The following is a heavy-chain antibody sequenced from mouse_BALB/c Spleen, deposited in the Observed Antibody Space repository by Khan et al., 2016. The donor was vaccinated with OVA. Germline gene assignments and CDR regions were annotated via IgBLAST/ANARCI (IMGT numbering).Heavy chain of an antibody. CDR3: ARKDYYDYDPFPY. CDR1: GYSITSEYA. D-gene: IGHD2-4*01. V-gene: IGHV3-2*02. J-gene: IGHJ3*01. CDR2: INYSGNT. Sequence: VQLKQSGPGLVKPSQSLSLTCTVTGYSITSEYAWNWIRQFPGNKLEWMGYINYSGNTRFHPSLKSRTSIPRDTSKNQFFLQLNTVTTEDTATYYCARKDYYDYDPFPYWGQGTLVTVSA.